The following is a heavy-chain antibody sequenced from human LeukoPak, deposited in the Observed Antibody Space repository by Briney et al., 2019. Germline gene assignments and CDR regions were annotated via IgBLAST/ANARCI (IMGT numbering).Heavy chain of an antibody. Sequence: GGSLTLSCAASGFIINDYWMSWVRQAPATGLEGAGNKKEDGRENNYLHSPTGRFTISRDNAKNSLYLQINTLSAEYTAGYYCSSKGGCFSICGVLYNDAFAMWGQGTRVSVSA. J-gene: IGHJ3*02. D-gene: IGHD3-3*01. CDR2: KKEDGREN. CDR3: SSKGGCFSICGVLYNDAFAM. V-gene: IGHV3-7*01. CDR1: GFIINDYW.